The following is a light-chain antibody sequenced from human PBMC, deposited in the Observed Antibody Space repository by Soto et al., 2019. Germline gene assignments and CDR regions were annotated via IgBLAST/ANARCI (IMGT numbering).Light chain of an antibody. CDR1: HSVSSW. CDR3: QQYNSYTGT. CDR2: DAS. V-gene: IGKV1-5*01. J-gene: IGKJ1*01. Sequence: DIHMTQSPSTLSASVGDRVTITCRGSHSVSSWLAWYQQKRGKAPKVLIYDASRLESGVPSRFSGSGSGTEFILTINSLQPDDFATYYCQQYNSYTGTFGQGTKVDIK.